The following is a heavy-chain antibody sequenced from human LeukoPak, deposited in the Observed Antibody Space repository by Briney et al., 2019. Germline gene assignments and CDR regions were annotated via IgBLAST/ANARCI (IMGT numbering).Heavy chain of an antibody. Sequence: ASVKVSCKVSGYTLTELSMHWVRQAPGKGLEWMGGFDPEDGETIYAQKFQGRLTVTSDTSTNTVYMELSSLRSDDTAVYYCARDYVASSTSIWSYYYLDVWGKGTTVTVSS. CDR2: FDPEDGET. CDR3: ARDYVASSTSIWSYYYLDV. V-gene: IGHV1-24*01. CDR1: GYTLTELS. D-gene: IGHD2-2*01. J-gene: IGHJ6*03.